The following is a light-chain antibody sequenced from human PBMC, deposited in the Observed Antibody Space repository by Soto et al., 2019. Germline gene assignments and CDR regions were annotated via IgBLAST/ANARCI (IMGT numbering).Light chain of an antibody. J-gene: IGKJ1*01. CDR1: QSVSSN. CDR3: QQYNNWPPWT. CDR2: GAS. Sequence: EIVMTQSPATLSVSPGERATLSCRASQSVSSNLAWYQQKPGQAPRLLIYGASTRATGIPARFSGSGSGTEFTLTISSLQSEDFVVYYCQQYNNWPPWTFGQVTKVDIK. V-gene: IGKV3-15*01.